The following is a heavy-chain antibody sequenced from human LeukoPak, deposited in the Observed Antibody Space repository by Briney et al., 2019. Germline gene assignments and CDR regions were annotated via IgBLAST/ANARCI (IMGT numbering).Heavy chain of an antibody. J-gene: IGHJ4*02. V-gene: IGHV4-59*08. CDR2: IYYSGST. CDR3: ARHYYNDFWSVYGPLDY. CDR1: GGSISSYY. D-gene: IGHD3-3*01. Sequence: KTSETLSLTCTVSGGSISSYYLNWIRQPPGKGLEWIGYIYYSGSTNYNPSLKSRVTISVDTSKNQYSLKLSSVTAADTAVYYFARHYYNDFWSVYGPLDYCGQGTLVTVSS.